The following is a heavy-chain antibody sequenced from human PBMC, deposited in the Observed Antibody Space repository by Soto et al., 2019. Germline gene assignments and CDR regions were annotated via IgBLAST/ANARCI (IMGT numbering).Heavy chain of an antibody. CDR3: AKDSWYEVGFDP. J-gene: IGHJ5*02. CDR2: ISGSGGST. V-gene: IGHV3-23*01. D-gene: IGHD6-13*01. Sequence: EVPLLESGGGLVQPGGSLRLSCAASGFTFSSYAMSWVRQAPGRGLEWVSAISGSGGSTYYADSVKGRFTISRDNSKNTLYLQMNSLRAEDTAVYYCAKDSWYEVGFDPWGQGTLVTVSS. CDR1: GFTFSSYA.